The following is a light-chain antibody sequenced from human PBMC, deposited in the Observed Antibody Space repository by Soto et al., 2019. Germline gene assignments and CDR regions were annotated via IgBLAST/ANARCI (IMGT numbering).Light chain of an antibody. J-gene: IGLJ1*01. V-gene: IGLV1-40*01. CDR3: QSYDSSLSGYV. CDR1: SSNIGAGYD. CDR2: GNS. Sequence: QSMLTQPPSVSGAPGQRVTISCTGSSSNIGAGYDVHWYQQLPGTAPKLLISGNSNRPSGVPDRFSGSKSGTSASLAITGLQAEDEADYYCQSYDSSLSGYVFGTGTKLTVL.